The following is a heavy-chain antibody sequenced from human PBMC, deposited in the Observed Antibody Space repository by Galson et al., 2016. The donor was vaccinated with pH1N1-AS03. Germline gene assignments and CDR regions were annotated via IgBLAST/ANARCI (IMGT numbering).Heavy chain of an antibody. D-gene: IGHD2-8*01. CDR2: ISSSSSYI. V-gene: IGHV3-21*01. CDR1: GFTFSSYT. Sequence: SLRLSCAASGFTFSSYTLKWVRQSPGKGLEWVSSISSSSSYIYYADSVKGRFTISRDNARKSLYLQMDILRAEDTAVYYCFEINNGGGQGTLVTVSS. J-gene: IGHJ4*02. CDR3: FEINNG.